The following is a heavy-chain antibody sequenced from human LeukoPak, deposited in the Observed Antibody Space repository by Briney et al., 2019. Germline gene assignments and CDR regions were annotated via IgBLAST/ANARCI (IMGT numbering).Heavy chain of an antibody. J-gene: IGHJ3*02. Sequence: SETLSLTCTVSGGSISTYYWSWIRQPAGKGLEWIGRIYTSGSTNYNPSLKSRVTISLDTSRNQFSLKLNSVTAADTAVYYCAKSNGYGLIDIWGQGTMVTVSS. V-gene: IGHV4-4*07. CDR1: GGSISTYY. CDR3: AKSNGYGLIDI. D-gene: IGHD3-22*01. CDR2: IYTSGST.